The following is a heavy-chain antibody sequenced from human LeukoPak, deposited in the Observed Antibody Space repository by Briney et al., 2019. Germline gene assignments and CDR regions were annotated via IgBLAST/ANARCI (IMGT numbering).Heavy chain of an antibody. CDR2: IFSDGST. CDR3: AKGRGGYPPYFDY. Sequence: PGGSLRLSCAASGFTVSSNYMSWVRQAPGKGLEWVSVIFSDGSTYYADSVKGRFTIPRDNSKNTLYLQMNSLRAEDTAVYYCAKGRGGYPPYFDYWGQGTLVTVSP. CDR1: GFTVSSNY. D-gene: IGHD3-22*01. J-gene: IGHJ4*02. V-gene: IGHV3-66*02.